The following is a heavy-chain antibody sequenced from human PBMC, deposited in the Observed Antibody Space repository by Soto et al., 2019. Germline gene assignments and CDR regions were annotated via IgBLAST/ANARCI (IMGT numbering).Heavy chain of an antibody. J-gene: IGHJ4*02. CDR3: AKDSRYYYDSSDPDY. V-gene: IGHV3-30*18. CDR2: ISYDGSNK. Sequence: GGSLKLCCAASGFTFSSYGMHWVRQAPGKGLEWVAVISYDGSNKYYADSVKGRFTISRDNSKNTLYLQMNSLRAEDTAVYYCAKDSRYYYDSSDPDYWGQGTLVTVPS. CDR1: GFTFSSYG. D-gene: IGHD3-22*01.